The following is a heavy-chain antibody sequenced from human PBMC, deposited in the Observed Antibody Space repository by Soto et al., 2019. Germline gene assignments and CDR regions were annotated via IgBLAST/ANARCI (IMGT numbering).Heavy chain of an antibody. CDR3: AIYSSGWYPLDY. CDR1: GFTFSSYG. J-gene: IGHJ4*02. V-gene: IGHV3-30*03. Sequence: QVRLVESGGGVVQPGRSLRLSCAASGFTFSSYGMHWVRQAPGKGLEWVAVISYDGSNKYYADSVKGRFTISRDNSKNTLYLQMNSLRAEDTAVYYCAIYSSGWYPLDYWGQGTLVTVSS. CDR2: ISYDGSNK. D-gene: IGHD6-19*01.